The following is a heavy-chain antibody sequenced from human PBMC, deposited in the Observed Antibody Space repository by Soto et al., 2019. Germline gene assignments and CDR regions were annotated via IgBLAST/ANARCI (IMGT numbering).Heavy chain of an antibody. D-gene: IGHD1-7*01. CDR1: GFLFRSYW. CDR3: VRGTSAWRGVDV. Sequence: GRSLRLSCVPSGFLFRSYWMHWVRQTPAKGLVWVSEIRPDGSNTNYADSVRGRFTMSRDNAKNALYLQMNSLRVEDTGVYYCVRGTSAWRGVDVWGQGTTVTVSS. J-gene: IGHJ6*02. CDR2: IRPDGSNT. V-gene: IGHV3-74*01.